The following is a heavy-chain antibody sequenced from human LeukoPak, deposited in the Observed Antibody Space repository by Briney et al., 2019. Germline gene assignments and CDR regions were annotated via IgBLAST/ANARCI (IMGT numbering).Heavy chain of an antibody. CDR2: INHSGST. CDR1: GGSFSGYY. J-gene: IGHJ4*02. CDR3: ARFLGAHRAVDY. D-gene: IGHD1-26*01. V-gene: IGHV4-34*01. Sequence: SETLSLTCAVYGGSFSGYYWSWIRQPPGKGLEWIGEINHSGSTDYNPSLKSRVTISVDTSKNQFSLKLSSVTAADTAVYYCARFLGAHRAVDYWGQGTLVTVSS.